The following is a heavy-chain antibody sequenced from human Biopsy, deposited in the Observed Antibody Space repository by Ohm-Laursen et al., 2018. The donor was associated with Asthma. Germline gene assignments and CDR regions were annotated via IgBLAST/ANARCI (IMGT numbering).Heavy chain of an antibody. Sequence: LRLSCAASGFTFSSYGMHWVRQAPGKGLEWVAVISYDGSNKYYADSVKGRFTISRDNAKNSLYLQMNSLRAEDTAVYYCARTFHFWSPYHAEHYRLWGQGTLVTVSS. J-gene: IGHJ1*01. CDR1: GFTFSSYG. CDR3: ARTFHFWSPYHAEHYRL. D-gene: IGHD3-3*02. CDR2: ISYDGSNK. V-gene: IGHV3-30*03.